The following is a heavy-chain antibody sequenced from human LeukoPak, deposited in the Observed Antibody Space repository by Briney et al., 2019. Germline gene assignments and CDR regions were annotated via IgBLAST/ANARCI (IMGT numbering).Heavy chain of an antibody. J-gene: IGHJ4*02. D-gene: IGHD1-26*01. Sequence: PGGSLRLSCAASGFTFDYYMTWIRQAPGRGLEWISYISNTGDAKWYADSVKGRFTISRDNARNSMYLQMSGLRADDTAVYYCARDGRGKYHLDLWGQGTLVTVSS. V-gene: IGHV3-11*01. CDR1: GFTFDYY. CDR3: ARDGRGKYHLDL. CDR2: ISNTGDAK.